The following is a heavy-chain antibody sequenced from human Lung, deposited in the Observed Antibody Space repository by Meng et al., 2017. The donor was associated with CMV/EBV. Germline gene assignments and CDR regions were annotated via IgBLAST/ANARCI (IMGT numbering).Heavy chain of an antibody. Sequence: GEXXTISCAASGFTFSSYWMSWVRQAPGKGLEWVANIKQDGSEKYYVDSVKGRFTISRDNAKNSLYLQMNSLRAEDTAVYYCASPRRGVFDIWGQGPMVTVSS. CDR2: IKQDGSEK. J-gene: IGHJ3*02. D-gene: IGHD2-8*01. CDR3: ASPRRGVFDI. CDR1: GFTFSSYW. V-gene: IGHV3-7*01.